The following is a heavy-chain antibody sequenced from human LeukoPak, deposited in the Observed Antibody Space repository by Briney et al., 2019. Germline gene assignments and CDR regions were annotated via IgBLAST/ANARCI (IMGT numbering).Heavy chain of an antibody. CDR3: ARTSIVAARPRGLDY. V-gene: IGHV1-69*13. CDR2: IIPIFGTT. J-gene: IGHJ4*02. D-gene: IGHD6-13*01. CDR1: GDTFSSYA. Sequence: SVKVSSKASGDTFSSYATNRVRHTPEQGREWRGGIIPIFGTTNYAQKFQGRVTITADESTSTAYMELTSLRSEDTAVYYCARTSIVAARPRGLDYWGQGTLVTVSS.